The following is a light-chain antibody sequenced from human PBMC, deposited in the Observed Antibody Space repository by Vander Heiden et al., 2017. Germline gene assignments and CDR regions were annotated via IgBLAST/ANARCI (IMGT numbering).Light chain of an antibody. CDR1: QSISSY. J-gene: IGKJ2*01. CDR3: QQSYSTPYT. V-gene: IGKV1-39*01. Sequence: IQMTQSPSSLAASGGDRVTITCRASQSISSYLNWYQQKPGKAPKLLIYAASSLQSGVPSRFSGSGSGTDFTLTISSLQPEDFATYYCQQSYSTPYTFGQGTKLEIK. CDR2: AAS.